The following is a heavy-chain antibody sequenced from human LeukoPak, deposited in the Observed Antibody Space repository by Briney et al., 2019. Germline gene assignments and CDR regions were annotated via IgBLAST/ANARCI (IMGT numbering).Heavy chain of an antibody. V-gene: IGHV3-53*01. CDR3: ARSPRIYDSSGYYLVEYFDL. D-gene: IGHD3-22*01. CDR2: IYSGGRT. Sequence: GGSLRLSCAASGFSVSSNYMSWVRQAPGKGLEWVSVIYSGGRTYYSDSVKGRFTISRDISKNTLFLQMSSLRAEDTAVYYCARSPRIYDSSGYYLVEYFDLWGRGTLVTVSS. CDR1: GFSVSSNY. J-gene: IGHJ2*01.